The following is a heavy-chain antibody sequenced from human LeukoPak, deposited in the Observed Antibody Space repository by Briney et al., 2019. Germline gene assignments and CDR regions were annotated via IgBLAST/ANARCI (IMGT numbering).Heavy chain of an antibody. V-gene: IGHV4-34*01. J-gene: IGHJ4*02. D-gene: IGHD3-10*01. Sequence: PSETLSLTCAVYGGSFSGYYWSWIRQPPGKGLEWIGEINHSGSTNYNPSLESRVTISVDTSKNQFSLKLNSVTAADTAVYYCAREGYYGSGSSLGYWGQGTLVTVSS. CDR3: AREGYYGSGSSLGY. CDR2: INHSGST. CDR1: GGSFSGYY.